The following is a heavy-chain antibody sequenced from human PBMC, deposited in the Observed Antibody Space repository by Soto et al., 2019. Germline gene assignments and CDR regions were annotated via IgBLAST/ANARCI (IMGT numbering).Heavy chain of an antibody. CDR2: TNGGGDSA. CDR3: ARGATIDY. V-gene: IGHV3-23*01. CDR1: GFTFSSYA. J-gene: IGHJ4*02. Sequence: EVQLLESGEALAQPGGSLRLSCAASGFTFSSYAMTWVRQAPGKGLEWVALTNGGGDSAYYADSVKGRFTISRDNFKNTLFLQMNSLRGEDTAVYYCARGATIDYWGQGTLVTVSS.